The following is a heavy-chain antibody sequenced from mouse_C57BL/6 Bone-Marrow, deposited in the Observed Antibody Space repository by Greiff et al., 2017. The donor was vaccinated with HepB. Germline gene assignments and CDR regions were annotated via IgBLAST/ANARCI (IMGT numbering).Heavy chain of an antibody. J-gene: IGHJ1*03. CDR2: IYPGDGDT. CDR3: ARDYYYGEWYFDV. Sequence: QVQLQQSGAELVKPGASVKISCKASGYAFTSYWMNWVKQRPGKGLEWIGQIYPGDGDTNYNGKFKGKATLTADKSSSTAYMQLSSLTSEDYAFYVCARDYYYGEWYFDVWGTGTTVTVSS. CDR1: GYAFTSYW. V-gene: IGHV1-80*01. D-gene: IGHD1-1*01.